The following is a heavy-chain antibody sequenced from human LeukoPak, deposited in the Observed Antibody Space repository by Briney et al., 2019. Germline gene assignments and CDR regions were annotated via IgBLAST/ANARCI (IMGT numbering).Heavy chain of an antibody. CDR1: GFTLSNYW. CDR3: IRDGLGTSPYDL. J-gene: IGHJ5*02. Sequence: GGSLRLSCAASGFTLSNYWMNWARQVPGKGLVWVSHINSDGSNIRYADSVKGRFTISRDNAKNSLYLQMDSLRPEDTAVYYCIRDGLGTSPYDLWGQGALVTVSS. CDR2: INSDGSNI. D-gene: IGHD7-27*01. V-gene: IGHV3-74*01.